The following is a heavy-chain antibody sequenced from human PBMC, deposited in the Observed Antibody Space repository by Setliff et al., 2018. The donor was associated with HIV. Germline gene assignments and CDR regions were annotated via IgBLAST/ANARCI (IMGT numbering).Heavy chain of an antibody. CDR1: DGSISNYY. CDR3: ARESLAAFDI. CDR2: IYYSGRT. V-gene: IGHV4-59*01. Sequence: PSETLSLTCIISDGSISNYYWSWFRQTPGKGLEWIGHIYYSGRTNYNPSLNSRVTISIDTSKNHFSLKLTSVTAADTAIYYCARESLAAFDIWGQGTLVT. J-gene: IGHJ3*02.